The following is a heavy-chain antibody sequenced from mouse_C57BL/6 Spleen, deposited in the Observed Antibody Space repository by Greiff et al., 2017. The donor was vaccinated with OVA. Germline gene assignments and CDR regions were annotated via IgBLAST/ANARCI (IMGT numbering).Heavy chain of an antibody. V-gene: IGHV1-53*01. CDR2: INPSNGGT. CDR3: ARLHGGSYFDY. J-gene: IGHJ2*01. Sequence: QVQLQQPGTELVKPGASVKLSCKASGYTFTSYWMHWVKQRPGQGLEWIGNINPSNGGTNYNEKFKSKATLTVDKSSSTAYMQRSSLTYEDSAVYYCARLHGGSYFDYWGQGTTLTVSS. CDR1: GYTFTSYW.